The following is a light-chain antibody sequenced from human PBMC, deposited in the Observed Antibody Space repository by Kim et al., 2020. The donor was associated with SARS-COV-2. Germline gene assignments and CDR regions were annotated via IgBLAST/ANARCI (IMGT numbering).Light chain of an antibody. CDR1: QSLLYSDGKTY. J-gene: IGKJ4*02. CDR3: MQSLQLPFT. Sequence: DIVMTQTPLSLSVTPGQPASISCKSSQSLLYSDGKTYLYWYLQKPGQPAQLLTYEVSKRSSGVPDRFSGSGSGTDFTLKISRVEGGGVGVYYSMQSLQLPFTFGGGTKVDIK. CDR2: EVS. V-gene: IGKV2D-29*01.